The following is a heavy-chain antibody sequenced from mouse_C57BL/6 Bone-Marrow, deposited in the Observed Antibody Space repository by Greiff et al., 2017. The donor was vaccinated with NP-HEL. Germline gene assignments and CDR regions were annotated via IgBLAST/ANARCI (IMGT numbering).Heavy chain of an antibody. CDR3: ARHHYGSS. J-gene: IGHJ3*01. CDR2: ISNGGGST. Sequence: DVQLVESGGGLVQPGGSLKLSCAASGFTFSDYYMYWVRQTPEKRLEWVAYISNGGGSTYYPDTVKGRFTISRDNAKNTLYLQMSRLKSEDTAMYYCARHHYGSSWGQGTLVTVSA. CDR1: GFTFSDYY. V-gene: IGHV5-12*01. D-gene: IGHD1-1*01.